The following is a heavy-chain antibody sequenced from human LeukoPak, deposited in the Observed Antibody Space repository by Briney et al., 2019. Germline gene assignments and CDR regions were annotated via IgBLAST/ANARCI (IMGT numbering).Heavy chain of an antibody. D-gene: IGHD4-17*01. CDR3: VNHDYGDYYVG. CDR2: INPDGTNT. V-gene: IGHV3-74*01. Sequence: GGSLRLPCAAPGFTFSSYWMHWVRQAPGKGLVWVSRINPDGTNTDYADSVKGRFTISRDNAKNTLYLQMNSLRAEDAAVYFCVNHDYGDYYVGGGQGTLVTVSS. J-gene: IGHJ4*02. CDR1: GFTFSSYW.